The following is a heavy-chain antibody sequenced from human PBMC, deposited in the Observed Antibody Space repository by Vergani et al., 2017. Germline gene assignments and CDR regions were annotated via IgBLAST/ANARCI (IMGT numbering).Heavy chain of an antibody. CDR1: GFTFSACP. CDR3: TTGLLWFGESYKPYYFDY. V-gene: IGHV3-15*01. J-gene: IGHJ4*02. D-gene: IGHD3-10*01. CDR2: IKSKTDGGTT. Sequence: EVQLLQSGGGVIQPGGSVRLSCAASGFTFSACPMTWVRQAPGKGLEWVGRIKSKTDGGTTDYAAPVKGRFTTSRDDSKKTLYLQRNSLKTEDTAVYYCTTGLLWFGESYKPYYFDYWGQGTLVTVSS.